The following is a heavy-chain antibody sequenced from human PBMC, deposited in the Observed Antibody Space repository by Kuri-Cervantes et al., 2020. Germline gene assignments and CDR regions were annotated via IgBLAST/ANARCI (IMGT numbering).Heavy chain of an antibody. Sequence: LSLTCAASGFTFSTYNMNWVRQAPGKGLEWISYISDSSDAIYYADSVKGRFTISRDNAKNSLYLQMNGLRAEDAAVYFCARSYCTAGICYARYYFDYWGQGTLVTVSS. J-gene: IGHJ4*02. D-gene: IGHD2-15*01. V-gene: IGHV3-48*04. CDR2: ISDSSDAI. CDR1: GFTFSTYN. CDR3: ARSYCTAGICYARYYFDY.